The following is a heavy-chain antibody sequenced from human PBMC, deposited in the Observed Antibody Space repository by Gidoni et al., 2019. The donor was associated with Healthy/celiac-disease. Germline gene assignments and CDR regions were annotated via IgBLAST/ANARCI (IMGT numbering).Heavy chain of an antibody. Sequence: EVQLVESGGGLVKPGGSLRLSCAASGFTFSSYSMNWVRQAPGKGLGWVSSISSSSSYIYYADSVKGRFTISRDNAKNSLYLQMNSLRAEDTAVYYCATAGGEVFRATYYYDSSGSEAVYYFDYWGQGTLVTVSS. D-gene: IGHD3-22*01. CDR1: GFTFSSYS. CDR2: ISSSSSYI. J-gene: IGHJ4*02. V-gene: IGHV3-21*01. CDR3: ATAGGEVFRATYYYDSSGSEAVYYFDY.